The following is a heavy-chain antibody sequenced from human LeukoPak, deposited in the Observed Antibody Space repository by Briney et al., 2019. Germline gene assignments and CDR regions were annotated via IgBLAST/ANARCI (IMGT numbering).Heavy chain of an antibody. CDR3: AKGHYQLNYYFDY. J-gene: IGHJ4*02. Sequence: PGRSLRLSCEASGFTFDDYAMHWVRQAPGKGLEWVSGISWNGGSIGYADSVKGRFTISRDNAKKSLYLQMNSLRAEDTALYYCAKGHYQLNYYFDYWGQGTLVTVSS. CDR1: GFTFDDYA. CDR2: ISWNGGSI. V-gene: IGHV3-9*01. D-gene: IGHD2-2*01.